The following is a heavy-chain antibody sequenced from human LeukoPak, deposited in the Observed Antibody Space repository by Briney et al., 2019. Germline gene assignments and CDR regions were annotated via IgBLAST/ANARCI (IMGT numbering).Heavy chain of an antibody. D-gene: IGHD2-2*01. CDR3: ARSPATSWSNFDY. CDR1: VDSFSDLY. Sequence: SQTLSLTCAVYVDSFSDLYRTWIRQPPGKGLGWIGEIHHSGSTNYRLSLKSRVSISVDRSKNQFSLKLTSVTASDTAVYYCARSPATSWSNFDYWGQRTLVTVSS. V-gene: IGHV4-34*01. CDR2: IHHSGST. J-gene: IGHJ4*02.